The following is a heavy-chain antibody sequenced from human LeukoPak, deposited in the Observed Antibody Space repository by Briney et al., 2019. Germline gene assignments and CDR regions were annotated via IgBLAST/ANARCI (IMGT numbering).Heavy chain of an antibody. D-gene: IGHD6-13*01. CDR1: GFTFSSYA. Sequence: GGSLRLSCAASGFTFSSYAMSWVRQAPGKGLEWVSAFSGSGGSTYYADSVKGRFTISRDNSKNTLYLQMNSLRAEDTAVYYCAKAHSSSWYSGLFDYWGQGTLVTVSS. J-gene: IGHJ4*02. V-gene: IGHV3-23*01. CDR2: FSGSGGST. CDR3: AKAHSSSWYSGLFDY.